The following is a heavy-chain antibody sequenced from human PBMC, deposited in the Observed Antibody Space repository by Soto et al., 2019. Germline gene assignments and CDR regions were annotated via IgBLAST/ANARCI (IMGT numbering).Heavy chain of an antibody. CDR1: GFTFSSYE. J-gene: IGHJ3*02. Sequence: EVQLVESGGGLVQPGGSLRLSCAASGFTFSSYEMNWVRQAPGKGLEWASYISSSGSTIYYADSVKGRFTISRHNAKNSLYLQMNSLGAEDTAVYYCARILVQPSDAFDICGQGTMVTVSS. CDR2: ISSSGSTI. D-gene: IGHD6-6*01. CDR3: ARILVQPSDAFDI. V-gene: IGHV3-48*03.